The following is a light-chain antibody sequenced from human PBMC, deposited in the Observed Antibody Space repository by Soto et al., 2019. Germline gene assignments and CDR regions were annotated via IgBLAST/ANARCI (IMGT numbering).Light chain of an antibody. J-gene: IGKJ4*01. CDR3: QQYNNWPPNT. Sequence: EIVKTKYPATLSVSPGERVTLSCRASQSVSRNLAWYQQKPGQAPRLLIYGASTRATGIPARFSGSGSGTEFTLTISSLQSEDFAVYYCQQYNNWPPNTFGGGTKVEIK. CDR1: QSVSRN. V-gene: IGKV3-15*01. CDR2: GAS.